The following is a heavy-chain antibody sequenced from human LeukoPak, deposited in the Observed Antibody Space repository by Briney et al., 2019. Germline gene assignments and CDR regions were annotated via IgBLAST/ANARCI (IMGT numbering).Heavy chain of an antibody. CDR2: ISGSGGST. CDR3: ARKEIQIPLRYFDY. CDR1: GFTFSSHA. V-gene: IGHV3-23*01. D-gene: IGHD3-9*01. Sequence: PGGSLRLSCAASGFTFSSHAMNWVRQAPGKGLEWVSAISGSGGSTYYADSVKGRFTISRDNSKNTLYLQMNRLRVEDTAVYYCARKEIQIPLRYFDYWGQGSLVTVSS. J-gene: IGHJ4*02.